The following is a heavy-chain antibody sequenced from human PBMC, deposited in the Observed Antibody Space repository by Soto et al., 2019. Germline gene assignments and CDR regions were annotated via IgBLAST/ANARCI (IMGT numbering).Heavy chain of an antibody. CDR1: GGTFSSYA. D-gene: IGHD1-20*01. J-gene: IGHJ5*02. Sequence: QVQLVQSGAEVKKPGSSVKVSCKASGGTFSSYAISWVRQAPGQGLEWMGGIIPIFGTANYAQKFQGRVRITADESMSTAYVERSRLRSEATAVYYCAGRWGGITGTGGWCDPWGQGTLVTVSS. CDR2: IIPIFGTA. V-gene: IGHV1-69*01. CDR3: AGRWGGITGTGGWCDP.